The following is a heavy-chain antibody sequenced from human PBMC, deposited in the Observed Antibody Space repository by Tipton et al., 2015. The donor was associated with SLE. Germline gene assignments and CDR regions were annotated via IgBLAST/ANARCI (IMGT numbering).Heavy chain of an antibody. CDR1: GFTVSDSY. CDR2: IYENGAT. Sequence: SLRLSCAASGFTVSDSYMSWVRQAPGRGLEWVSVIYENGATDYPDSVKGRFTISRDNSKNTLYLQMNSLRREDTAVYYCMAGAPGGMNVWGQGTTVTVSS. D-gene: IGHD1-26*01. J-gene: IGHJ6*02. CDR3: MAGAPGGMNV. V-gene: IGHV3-66*03.